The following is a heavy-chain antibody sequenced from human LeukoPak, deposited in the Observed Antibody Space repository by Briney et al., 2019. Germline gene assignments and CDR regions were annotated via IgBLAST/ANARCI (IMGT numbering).Heavy chain of an antibody. J-gene: IGHJ4*02. CDR3: ARGRLYSSSWYGREGDY. CDR2: INHSGST. Sequence: PSQTLSLTCAVSGGSISSGGYSWSWIRQPPGKGLEWIGEINHSGSTNYNPSLKSRVTISVDTSKNQFSLKLSSVTAADTAVYYCARGRLYSSSWYGREGDYWGQGTLVTVSS. V-gene: IGHV4-30-2*01. CDR1: GGSISSGGYS. D-gene: IGHD6-13*01.